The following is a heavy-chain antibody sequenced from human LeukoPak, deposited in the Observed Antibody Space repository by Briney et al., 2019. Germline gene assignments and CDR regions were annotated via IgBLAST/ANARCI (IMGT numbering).Heavy chain of an antibody. J-gene: IGHJ4*02. CDR3: ARDIPPSYGLDY. CDR2: INPNSGGT. D-gene: IGHD5-18*01. V-gene: IGHV1-2*02. Sequence: ASVKVSCKASGYTFTGYYMHWVRQAPGQGLEWMGWINPNSGGTNYAQKFQGRVTMTRDTSISTAYMELSRLRSDDTAVYYCARDIPPSYGLDYWGQGTLVTVSS. CDR1: GYTFTGYY.